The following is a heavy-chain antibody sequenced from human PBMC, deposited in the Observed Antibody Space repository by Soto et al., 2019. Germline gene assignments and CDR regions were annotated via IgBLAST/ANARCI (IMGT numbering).Heavy chain of an antibody. CDR1: GFTFSSYS. Sequence: GGSLRLSCAASGFTFSSYSMNWVRQAPGKGLEWVSYISSSSTIFYSDSVKGRFTISRDNAKNSLYLQMNSLRDEDTAVYYCARESRFLEWLSLNWFDPWGQGTLVTVSS. CDR3: ARESRFLEWLSLNWFDP. CDR2: ISSSSTI. D-gene: IGHD3-3*01. J-gene: IGHJ5*02. V-gene: IGHV3-48*02.